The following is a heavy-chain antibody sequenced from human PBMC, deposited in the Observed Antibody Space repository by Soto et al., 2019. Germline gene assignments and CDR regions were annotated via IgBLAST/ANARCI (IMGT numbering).Heavy chain of an antibody. V-gene: IGHV4-59*08. Sequence: KPSETLSLTCTVSGGSINNYYWSWIRQPPGKGLEWIGYSYYSGRTSYNPSLKSRVTISVDTSKNQFSLKLSSVTAADTAVYYCARSIAVDNFDYWGQGTLVTVSS. CDR3: ARSIAVDNFDY. CDR2: SYYSGRT. J-gene: IGHJ4*02. CDR1: GGSINNYY. D-gene: IGHD6-19*01.